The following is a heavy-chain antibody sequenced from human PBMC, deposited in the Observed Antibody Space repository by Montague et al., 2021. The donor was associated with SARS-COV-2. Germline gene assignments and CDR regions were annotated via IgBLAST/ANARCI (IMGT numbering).Heavy chain of an antibody. J-gene: IGHJ5*02. D-gene: IGHD2-2*01. Sequence: SLRLSCAASGFTSDDYALHLFRQASGKGLEWVSGISWNSGSIGYSDSVKGRFTISRDNAKNSLYLQMNSLRAEETALYYCAKAGSTSCYVRCGWFDPWGQGTLVTVSS. V-gene: IGHV3-9*02. CDR2: ISWNSGSI. CDR3: AKAGSTSCYVRCGWFDP. CDR1: GFTSDDYA.